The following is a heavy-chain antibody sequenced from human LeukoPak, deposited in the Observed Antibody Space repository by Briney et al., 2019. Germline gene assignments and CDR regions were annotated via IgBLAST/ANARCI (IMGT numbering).Heavy chain of an antibody. D-gene: IGHD4-11*01. J-gene: IGHJ5*02. CDR1: GGSISSGSYY. Sequence: PSETLSLTCTVSGGSISSGSYYWSWIRQPAGKGLKWIGRIYTSGSTNYNPSLKSRVTISVDTSKNQFSLKLSSVTAADTAVYYCARGDSNYSDNWFDPWGQGTLVTVSS. V-gene: IGHV4-61*02. CDR2: IYTSGST. CDR3: ARGDSNYSDNWFDP.